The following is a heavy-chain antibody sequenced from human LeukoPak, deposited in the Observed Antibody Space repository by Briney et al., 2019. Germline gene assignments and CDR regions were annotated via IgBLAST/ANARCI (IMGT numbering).Heavy chain of an antibody. Sequence: GGSLRLSCAASGFTFSSYSMNWVRQASGKGLEWVSGITDSGHKTYYADSVKGRFSISRDNSKNTVYLQMSDLRAEDTAVYYCAKITKATTPNYWGQGTLVTVSS. CDR2: ITDSGHKT. CDR1: GFTFSSYS. J-gene: IGHJ4*02. CDR3: AKITKATTPNY. V-gene: IGHV3-23*01. D-gene: IGHD4-17*01.